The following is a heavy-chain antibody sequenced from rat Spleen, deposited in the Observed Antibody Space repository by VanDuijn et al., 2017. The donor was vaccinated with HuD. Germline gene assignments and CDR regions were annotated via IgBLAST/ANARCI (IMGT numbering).Heavy chain of an antibody. J-gene: IGHJ3*01. CDR3: VRQDTSGYSNWFAY. V-gene: IGHV5S10*01. CDR2: IIYDGSRT. Sequence: EVQLVESGGGLVQPGRSLKLSCAASGFTFSDYNMAWARQAPKKGLEWVATIIYDGSRTYYRDSVKGRFTISRDNAKSTLYLQMDSLRSEDTATYYCVRQDTSGYSNWFAYWGQGTLVTVSS. D-gene: IGHD4-3*01. CDR1: GFTFSDYN.